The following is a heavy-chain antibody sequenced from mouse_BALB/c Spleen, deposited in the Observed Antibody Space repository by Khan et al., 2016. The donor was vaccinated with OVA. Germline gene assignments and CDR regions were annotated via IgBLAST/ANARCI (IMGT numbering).Heavy chain of an antibody. CDR2: IWGDGST. Sequence: QVQLKQSGPGLVAPSQSLSITCTVSGFSLTDYGVNWVRQPPGKSLEWLGMIWGDGSTDYNSALKSRLHINKDNSKSQVFLKMNSLQTDDTARYYCARELRLGGFAYGGQGTLVTVSA. D-gene: IGHD1-2*01. CDR3: ARELRLGGFAY. V-gene: IGHV2-6-7*01. J-gene: IGHJ3*01. CDR1: GFSLTDYG.